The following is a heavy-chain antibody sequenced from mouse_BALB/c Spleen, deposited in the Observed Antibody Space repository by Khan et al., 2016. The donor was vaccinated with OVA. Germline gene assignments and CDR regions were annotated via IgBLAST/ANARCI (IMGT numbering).Heavy chain of an antibody. Sequence: QVQLKQSGAELVRPGVSVKISCKGSGYTFTDFTMHWVKQSPTKSLEWIGVISTYYGDVTYNQKFKDKATMTVDKSSSTAYMELARLTSEGSAIYYCARGGGDRFAYWGQGTLVTVSA. CDR1: GYTFTDFT. V-gene: IGHV1S137*01. J-gene: IGHJ3*01. CDR2: ISTYYGDV. CDR3: ARGGGDRFAY.